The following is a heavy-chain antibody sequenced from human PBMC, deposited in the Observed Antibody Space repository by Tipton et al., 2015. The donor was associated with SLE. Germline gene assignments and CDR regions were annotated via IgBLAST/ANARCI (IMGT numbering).Heavy chain of an antibody. Sequence: LRLSCTVSGGSISSGSYYWSWIRQPAGKGLEWIGRIYTSGSTNYNPSLKSRVTISVDTSKNQFSLKLSSVIAADTAVYYCARRWAPDYDFWSGYWYYFDYWGQGTLVTVSS. CDR1: GGSISSGSYY. CDR3: ARRWAPDYDFWSGYWYYFDY. CDR2: IYTSGST. J-gene: IGHJ4*02. D-gene: IGHD3-3*01. V-gene: IGHV4-61*02.